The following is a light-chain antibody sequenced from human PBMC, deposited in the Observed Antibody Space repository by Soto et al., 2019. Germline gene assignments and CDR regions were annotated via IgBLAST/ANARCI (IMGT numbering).Light chain of an antibody. V-gene: IGKV2D-30*01. CDR2: KVS. CDR3: MQGTHWPPT. Sequence: DVVMTQSPLSLPVTLGQPASISCRSSQSLVNRDGNTYLSWFQQRPGQSPRRLIYKVSNWDSGVPDSFSGRGSGTDFTLKISRVEAEDIGVYFCMQGTHWPPTFGQGTRLEIK. J-gene: IGKJ5*01. CDR1: QSLVNRDGNTY.